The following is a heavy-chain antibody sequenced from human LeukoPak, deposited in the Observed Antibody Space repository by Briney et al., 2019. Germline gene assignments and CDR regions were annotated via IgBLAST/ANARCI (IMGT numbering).Heavy chain of an antibody. CDR2: ISSSSSYI. D-gene: IGHD6-6*01. V-gene: IGHV3-21*01. J-gene: IGHJ5*02. CDR3: ARGEYSSSAWFDP. CDR1: GFTFSIYS. Sequence: SGGSLRLSCAASGFTFSIYSMNWVRQAPGKGLEWVSSISSSSSYIYYADSVKGRFTISRDNAKNSLYLQMNSLRAEDTAVYYCARGEYSSSAWFDPWGQGTLVTVSS.